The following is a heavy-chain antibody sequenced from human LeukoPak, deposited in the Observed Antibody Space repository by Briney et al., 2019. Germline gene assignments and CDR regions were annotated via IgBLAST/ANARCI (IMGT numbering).Heavy chain of an antibody. CDR1: GFTFSSYE. CDR2: ISSSGSTI. V-gene: IGHV3-48*03. J-gene: IGHJ3*02. CDR3: ASEGRLLSAFDI. Sequence: GGSLRLSCAASGFTFSSYEMNWVRQAPGKGLEWVSYISSSGSTIYYADSVKGRFTISRDNAKNSLYLQMSSLRAEDTAVYYCASEGRLLSAFDIWGQGTMVTVSS. D-gene: IGHD2/OR15-2a*01.